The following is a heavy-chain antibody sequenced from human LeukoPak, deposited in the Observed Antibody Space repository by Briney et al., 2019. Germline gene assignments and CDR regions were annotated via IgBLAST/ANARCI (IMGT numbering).Heavy chain of an antibody. CDR3: ATFVPYSDSSDFYIHAFHI. J-gene: IGHJ3*02. V-gene: IGHV1-24*01. CDR1: GYSLTELS. Sequence: ASVKVSCKVSGYSLTELSMHWVRQTLGKGLDWMGAFDPGDAETIYAQKFQGRVTLTEDTSTDTAYMELTSLRAEDTAIYYCATFVPYSDSSDFYIHAFHIWGRGTLVTVSS. CDR2: FDPGDAET. D-gene: IGHD3-22*01.